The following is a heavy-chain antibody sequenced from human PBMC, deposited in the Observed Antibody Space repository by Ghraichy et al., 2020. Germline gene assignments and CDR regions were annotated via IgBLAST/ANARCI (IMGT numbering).Heavy chain of an antibody. D-gene: IGHD3-22*01. CDR3: ARDGDYYDSSGYSDAFDI. J-gene: IGHJ3*02. V-gene: IGHV3-21*01. CDR2: ISSSSSYI. Sequence: GGSLRLSCAASGFTFSSYSMNWVRQAPGKGLEWVSSISSSSSYIYYADSVKGRFTISRDNAKNSLYLQMNSLRAEDTAVYYCARDGDYYDSSGYSDAFDIWGQGTMVTVSS. CDR1: GFTFSSYS.